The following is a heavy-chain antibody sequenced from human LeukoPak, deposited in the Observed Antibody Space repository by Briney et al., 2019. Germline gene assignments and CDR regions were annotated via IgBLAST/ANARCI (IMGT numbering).Heavy chain of an antibody. D-gene: IGHD2-2*01. CDR3: ARGRYCSSTSCSQEFYYYYYMDV. CDR2: IYYSGST. Sequence: PSQTLSLTCTVSGGSISSGDYYWSWIRQPPGKGLEWIGYIYYSGSTNYNPSLKSRVTISVDTSKNQFSLKLSSVTAADTAVYYCARGRYCSSTSCSQEFYYYYYMDVWGKGTTVTVSS. V-gene: IGHV4-61*08. CDR1: GGSISSGDYY. J-gene: IGHJ6*03.